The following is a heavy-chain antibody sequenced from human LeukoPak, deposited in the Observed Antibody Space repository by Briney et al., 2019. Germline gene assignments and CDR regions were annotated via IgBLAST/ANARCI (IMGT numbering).Heavy chain of an antibody. J-gene: IGHJ4*02. D-gene: IGHD3-10*01. V-gene: IGHV1-69*06. Sequence: SVKVSCKASGYTFTSYGISWVRQAPGQGLEWMGGIIPIFGTANYAQKFQDRVTITADKSTSTAYMELSSLRSEDTAVYYCARDGSGSYYRNWGQGTLVTVSS. CDR3: ARDGSGSYYRN. CDR1: GYTFTSYG. CDR2: IIPIFGTA.